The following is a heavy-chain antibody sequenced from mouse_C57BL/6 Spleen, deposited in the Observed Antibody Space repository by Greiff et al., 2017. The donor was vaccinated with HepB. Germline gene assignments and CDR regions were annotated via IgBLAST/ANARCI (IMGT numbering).Heavy chain of an antibody. Sequence: VKLQQPGAELVMPGASVKLSCKASGYTFTSYWMHWVKQRPGQGLEWIGEIDPSDSYTNYNQKFKGKSTLTVDKSSSTAYMQLSSLTSEDSAVYYCARFTGGYAMDYWGQGTSVTVSS. CDR3: ARFTGGYAMDY. J-gene: IGHJ4*01. V-gene: IGHV1-69*01. CDR1: GYTFTSYW. D-gene: IGHD4-1*01. CDR2: IDPSDSYT.